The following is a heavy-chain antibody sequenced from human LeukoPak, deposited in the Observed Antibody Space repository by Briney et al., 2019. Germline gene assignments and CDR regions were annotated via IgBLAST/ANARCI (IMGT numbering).Heavy chain of an antibody. V-gene: IGHV1-2*02. D-gene: IGHD3-16*02. CDR1: GYTFTDYY. CDR3: AAFDDLRSGELSSPD. Sequence: ASVKVSCKASGYTFTDYYMHWVRQAPGQGLEWMGWINSHSGGTNYAQKFQGRVTMTRDTSITTAYMDLSRLRSDDTAVYYCAAFDDLRSGELSSPDWGQGTLVTVSS. J-gene: IGHJ4*02. CDR2: INSHSGGT.